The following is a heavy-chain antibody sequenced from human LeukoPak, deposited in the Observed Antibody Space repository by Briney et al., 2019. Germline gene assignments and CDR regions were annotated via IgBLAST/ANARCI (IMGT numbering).Heavy chain of an antibody. V-gene: IGHV1-69*13. Sequence: ASVKVSCKASGGTFSSYAISWVRQAPGQGLEWMGGIIPIFGTANYAQKFQGRVTITADESTSTVYMELSSLRSEDTAIYYCARIRDGYNDAYDLWGQGTVVTVSS. CDR3: ARIRDGYNDAYDL. D-gene: IGHD5-24*01. J-gene: IGHJ3*01. CDR2: IIPIFGTA. CDR1: GGTFSSYA.